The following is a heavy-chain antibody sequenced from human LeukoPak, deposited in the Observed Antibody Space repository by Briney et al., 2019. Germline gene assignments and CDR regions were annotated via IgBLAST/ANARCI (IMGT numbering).Heavy chain of an antibody. V-gene: IGHV3-30*03. CDR1: GFTFSSYG. Sequence: GGSLRLSCAASGFTFSSYGMHWVRQAPGKGLEWVAVISYDGSNKYYADSVKGRFTISRDNSKNTLYLQMNSLRAEDTAVYYCARERGYYDSSGYYLYWGQGTLVTVSS. CDR2: ISYDGSNK. D-gene: IGHD3-22*01. J-gene: IGHJ4*02. CDR3: ARERGYYDSSGYYLY.